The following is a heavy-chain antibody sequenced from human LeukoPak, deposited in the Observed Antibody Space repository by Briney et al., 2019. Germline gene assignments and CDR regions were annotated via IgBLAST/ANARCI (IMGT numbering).Heavy chain of an antibody. CDR2: ISSSSSTI. J-gene: IGHJ6*03. CDR1: GLTFSSYS. V-gene: IGHV3-48*04. CDR3: ATHPLSHTIYPSLHYYYMDV. D-gene: IGHD3-3*01. Sequence: GWSLPVSCPPSGLTFSSYSMNWVRQAPGRGREGVSYISSSSSTIYYPDSVKARFTISRDNAKNSVYLQVNSLRAHDPAVYYCATHPLSHTIYPSLHYYYMDVWGKGTTVTVSS.